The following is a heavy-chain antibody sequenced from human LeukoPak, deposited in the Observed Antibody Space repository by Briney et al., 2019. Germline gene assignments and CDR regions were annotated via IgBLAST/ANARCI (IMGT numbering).Heavy chain of an antibody. CDR1: GYTFTGYY. V-gene: IGHV1-2*02. D-gene: IGHD2-21*01. J-gene: IGHJ5*02. CDR2: INPNSGGT. CDR3: ARDGMDTKGLAYLGGDCYS. Sequence: ASVKVSCKASGYTFTGYYMHWVRQAPGQGLEWMGWINPNSGGTNYAQKFQGRVTMTRDTSISTAYMELSRLRSDDTAVYYCARDGMDTKGLAYLGGDCYSWGQGTLVTVSS.